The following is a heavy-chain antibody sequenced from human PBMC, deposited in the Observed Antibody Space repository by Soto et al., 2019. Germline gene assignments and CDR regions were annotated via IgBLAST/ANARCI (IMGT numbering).Heavy chain of an antibody. CDR2: IYYSGST. CDR1: GGSISSYY. D-gene: IGHD3-16*02. Sequence: SETLSLTCTVSGGSISSYYRSWIRQPPGKGLEWIGYIYYSGSTNYNPSLKSRVTISTDTSKNHFSLKLDSVTSEDTAVYYCARGQYFGAITCEGIAVKEPNFDYWGQGTRVTVSS. V-gene: IGHV4-59*12. J-gene: IGHJ4*02. CDR3: ARGQYFGAITCEGIAVKEPNFDY.